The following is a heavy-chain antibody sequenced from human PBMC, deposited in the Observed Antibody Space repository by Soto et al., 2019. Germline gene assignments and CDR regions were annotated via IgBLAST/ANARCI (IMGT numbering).Heavy chain of an antibody. J-gene: IGHJ4*02. Sequence: QVQLVQSGAEVKKPGASVKVSCKASGYTFTSYDINWVRQATGQGLEWMGWMNPNSGNTGYAQKFQGRVTMTRKTSISTAYMKLRSLTSEDTAVYYFARTLYGDDVDYWGPGTLVTASS. CDR2: MNPNSGNT. D-gene: IGHD4-17*01. CDR3: ARTLYGDDVDY. CDR1: GYTFTSYD. V-gene: IGHV1-8*01.